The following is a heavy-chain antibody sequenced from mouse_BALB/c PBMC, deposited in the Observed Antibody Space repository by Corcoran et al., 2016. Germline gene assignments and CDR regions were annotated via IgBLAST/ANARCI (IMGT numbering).Heavy chain of an antibody. CDR2: INPYNEGT. Sequence: VQLQQSGPELVKTEATVKMSCKASEYTVTSYVMHWVKQKPGQGLEWIGYINPYNEGTKYNEKFKGKATLTSDKSSSTAYMELSSLTSEDSAVYYCARSYDYGSRDWFAYWGQGTLVAVSA. D-gene: IGHD1-1*01. CDR3: ARSYDYGSRDWFAY. CDR1: EYTVTSYV. J-gene: IGHJ3*01. V-gene: IGHV1S136*01.